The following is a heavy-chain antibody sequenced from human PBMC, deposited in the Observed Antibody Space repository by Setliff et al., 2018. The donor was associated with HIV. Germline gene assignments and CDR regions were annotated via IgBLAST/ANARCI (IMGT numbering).Heavy chain of an antibody. CDR2: IYHSGNT. CDR3: ARPRLHNYYYYGMDV. CDR1: GYSISSGYY. Sequence: SETLSLTCTVSGYSISSGYYWGWIRQPPGKGLEWIGSIYHSGNTYYNPSLKSRVTISVDPSTNQFSLTLSSVAAADTAVYYCARPRLHNYYYYGMDVWGQGTTVTVSS. V-gene: IGHV4-38-2*02. D-gene: IGHD2-21*02. J-gene: IGHJ6*02.